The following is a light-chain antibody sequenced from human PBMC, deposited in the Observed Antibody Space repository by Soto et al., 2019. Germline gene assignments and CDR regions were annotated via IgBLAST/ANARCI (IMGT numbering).Light chain of an antibody. Sequence: DIQMTQSPSTLSASIGDRVTITCRASQSIAPWLAWYQQKPGKAPNLLIYDASSLESGVPARFSGSGSGTEFTLTIISLQSAEFAIYYCQQYKSYSWTFGQGTQVDIK. J-gene: IGKJ1*01. V-gene: IGKV1-5*01. CDR1: QSIAPW. CDR3: QQYKSYSWT. CDR2: DAS.